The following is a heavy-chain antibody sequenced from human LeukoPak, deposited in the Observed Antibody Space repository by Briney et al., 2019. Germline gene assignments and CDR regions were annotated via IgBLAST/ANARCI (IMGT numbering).Heavy chain of an antibody. CDR2: IWYDGSNK. CDR3: ARDRDYDFFDY. CDR1: GFTFSGYP. J-gene: IGHJ4*02. D-gene: IGHD3-3*01. V-gene: IGHV3-33*01. Sequence: GGSLRLSCAASGFTFSGYPIHWVRQAPGKGLEWVAHIWYDGSNKYYADSVRGRFTISRDNSKNTLYLQMNSLRAEDTAVYYCARDRDYDFFDYWGQGTLVTVSS.